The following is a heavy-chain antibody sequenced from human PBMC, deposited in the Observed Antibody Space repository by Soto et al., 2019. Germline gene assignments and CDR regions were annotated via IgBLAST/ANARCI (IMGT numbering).Heavy chain of an antibody. Sequence: GGSLRLSCAASGFTFSSYSMNWVRQAPGKGLEWVSSISSSSSYIYYADSVKGRFTISRDNSKNTLYLQMNSLRAEDTAVYYCARELDYGDYIIDYWGQGTLVTVSS. CDR1: GFTFSSYS. J-gene: IGHJ4*02. CDR3: ARELDYGDYIIDY. D-gene: IGHD4-17*01. CDR2: ISSSSSYI. V-gene: IGHV3-21*01.